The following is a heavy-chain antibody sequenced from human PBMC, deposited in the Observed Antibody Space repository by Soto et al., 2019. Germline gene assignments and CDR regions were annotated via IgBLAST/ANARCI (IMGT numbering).Heavy chain of an antibody. CDR3: QGWDYGGRPFDY. J-gene: IGHJ4*02. D-gene: IGHD4-17*01. Sequence: QVQLVQSGAEVKKPGASVKVSCKASGYTFTSYDINWVRQATGQGLEWMGWMNPNSGNTGYAQKFQGRVTMTRNSSISTAYMELSSLRSEDTAVYYCQGWDYGGRPFDYWGQGTLVNVSS. CDR2: MNPNSGNT. V-gene: IGHV1-8*01. CDR1: GYTFTSYD.